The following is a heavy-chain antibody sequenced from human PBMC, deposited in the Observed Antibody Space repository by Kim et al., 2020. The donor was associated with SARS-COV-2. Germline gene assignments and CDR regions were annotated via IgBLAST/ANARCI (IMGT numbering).Heavy chain of an antibody. CDR1: GGSFSGYY. Sequence: SETLSLTCAVYGGSFSGYYWSWIRQPPGKGLEWIGEINHSGSTNYNPSLKSRVTIPVDTSKNQFSLKLSSVTAADTAVYYCARGEVSDDSRGYYPKGVAFVIWGQGTMVTVSS. CDR3: ARGEVSDDSRGYYPKGVAFVI. V-gene: IGHV4-34*01. CDR2: INHSGST. D-gene: IGHD3-22*01. J-gene: IGHJ3*02.